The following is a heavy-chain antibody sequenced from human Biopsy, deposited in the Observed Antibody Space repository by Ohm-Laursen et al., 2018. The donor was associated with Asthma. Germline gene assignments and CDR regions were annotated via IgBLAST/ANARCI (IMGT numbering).Heavy chain of an antibody. CDR3: ARGYSGSDRSVYYYSGLEV. CDR2: LIPVLGTP. CDR1: GDSFSNYA. V-gene: IGHV1-69*01. J-gene: IGHJ6*02. D-gene: IGHD5-12*01. Sequence: SSVKVSCKASGDSFSNYAISWVRQAPGQGLEWMGGLIPVLGTPDHAQMFEGRVTITADESTSTAYMELSSLSSEDTAVYYCARGYSGSDRSVYYYSGLEVWGQGTTVTVSS.